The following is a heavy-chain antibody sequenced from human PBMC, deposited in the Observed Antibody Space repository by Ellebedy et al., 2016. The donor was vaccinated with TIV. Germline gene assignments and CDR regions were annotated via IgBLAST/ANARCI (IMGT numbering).Heavy chain of an antibody. CDR1: GGSISFYF. V-gene: IGHV4-59*12. Sequence: SETLSLTCTVSGGSISFYFWSWIRQSPGKGLEWIGNIHYTGHTNQNPSLKSRVTISVDTSKNQFSLNLSSVTAADTAMYYCTRETNPPPGALAGTGFDCWGQGALVIVSS. J-gene: IGHJ4*02. CDR3: TRETNPPPGALAGTGFDC. D-gene: IGHD6-19*01. CDR2: IHYTGHT.